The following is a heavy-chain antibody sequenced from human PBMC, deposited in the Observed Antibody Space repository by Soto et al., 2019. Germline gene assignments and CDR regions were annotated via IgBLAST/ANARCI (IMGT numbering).Heavy chain of an antibody. V-gene: IGHV1-69*06. CDR2: IIPIFGTA. Sequence: QVQLVQSGVEVQKPGSSVKVSCKASGGTFSSYAISWVRQAPGQGLEWMGGIIPIFGTANYAQKFQGRVTITADKSTSTAYMELSSLRSEDTDVYYCARLWDSSGYYRPIDYWGQGTLVTVSS. CDR3: ARLWDSSGYYRPIDY. D-gene: IGHD3-22*01. J-gene: IGHJ4*02. CDR1: GGTFSSYA.